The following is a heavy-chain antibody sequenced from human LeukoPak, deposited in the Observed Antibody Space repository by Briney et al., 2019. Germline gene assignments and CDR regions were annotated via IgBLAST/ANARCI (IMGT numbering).Heavy chain of an antibody. Sequence: SETLSLTCTVSGGSVSSGSYYWSWIRQPPGKGLEWIGYIYYSGSTNYNPSLKSRVTISVDTSKNQFSLKLSSVTAADTAVYYCARRPPGSGWSYFDSWGQGTLVTVSS. V-gene: IGHV4-61*01. J-gene: IGHJ4*02. CDR2: IYYSGST. CDR3: ARRPPGSGWSYFDS. CDR1: GGSVSSGSYY. D-gene: IGHD6-19*01.